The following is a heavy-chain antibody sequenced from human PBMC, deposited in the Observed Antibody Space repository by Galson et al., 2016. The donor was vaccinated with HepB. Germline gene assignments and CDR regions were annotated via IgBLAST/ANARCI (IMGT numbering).Heavy chain of an antibody. D-gene: IGHD1-1*01. CDR2: ISVDGSSK. V-gene: IGHV3-30*04. CDR3: ARGGTGRLAYYYYGMDV. Sequence: SLRLSCAASGFTFRYFSIHWVRQAPGKGLEWVTIISVDGSSKYYADSVKGRFTISRDNSKNTVNLQMNNLRTEDTAAYYCARGGTGRLAYYYYGMDVWGPGTTVTVSS. CDR1: GFTFRYFS. J-gene: IGHJ6*02.